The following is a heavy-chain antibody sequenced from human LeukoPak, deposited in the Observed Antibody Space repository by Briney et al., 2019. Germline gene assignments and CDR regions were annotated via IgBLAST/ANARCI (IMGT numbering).Heavy chain of an antibody. CDR3: ASCLYDSSGYYCGAFDY. Sequence: PGESLKISCKGSGYSFTSYWIGWVRQMPGKGLEWMGIIYPGDSDTRYSPSFQGQVTISADKSISTAYLQWSSLKASDTVMYYCASCLYDSSGYYCGAFDYWGQGTLVTVSS. CDR1: GYSFTSYW. V-gene: IGHV5-51*01. J-gene: IGHJ4*02. D-gene: IGHD3-22*01. CDR2: IYPGDSDT.